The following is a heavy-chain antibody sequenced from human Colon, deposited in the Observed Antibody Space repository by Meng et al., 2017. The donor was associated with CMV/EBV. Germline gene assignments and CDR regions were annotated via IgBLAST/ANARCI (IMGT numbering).Heavy chain of an antibody. V-gene: IGHV3-21*01. CDR2: ISSSSSYI. J-gene: IGHJ4*02. CDR1: GFTFSSYS. Sequence: GGPLRLSCAASGFTFSSYSMNWVRQAPGKGLEWVSSISSSSSYIYYADSVKGRFTISRDNAKNSLYLQMNSLRAEDTAVYYCAKEWAPHEHFDYWGQGTLVTVSS. CDR3: AKEWAPHEHFDY.